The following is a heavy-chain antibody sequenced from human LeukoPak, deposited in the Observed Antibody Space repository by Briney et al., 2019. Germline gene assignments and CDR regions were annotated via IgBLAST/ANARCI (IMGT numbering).Heavy chain of an antibody. CDR3: AKDKGSGWRPDAFDI. V-gene: IGHV3-30*02. Sequence: GGSLRLSCAASGFTFNNYAMHWVRQAPGKGLEWVAFIRYDGSNKYYADSVKGRFTISRDNSKNTLYLQMNSLRAEDTAVYYCAKDKGSGWRPDAFDIWGQGTMVTVSS. J-gene: IGHJ3*02. D-gene: IGHD6-19*01. CDR1: GFTFNNYA. CDR2: IRYDGSNK.